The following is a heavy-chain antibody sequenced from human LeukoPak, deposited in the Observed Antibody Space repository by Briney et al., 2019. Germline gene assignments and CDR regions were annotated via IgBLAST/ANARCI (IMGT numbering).Heavy chain of an antibody. V-gene: IGHV1-46*01. CDR1: GGTFSSYA. CDR3: ARDPTVITSSRITIFGVVKSPHNWFDP. J-gene: IGHJ5*02. D-gene: IGHD3-3*01. Sequence: GASVKVSCKASGGTFSSYAISWVRQAPGQGLEWMGMITPSDGGATYAQKFQGRVTMTRDTSTSTVYMELSSLRSEDTAIYFCARDPTVITSSRITIFGVVKSPHNWFDPWGQGTLVTVSS. CDR2: ITPSDGGA.